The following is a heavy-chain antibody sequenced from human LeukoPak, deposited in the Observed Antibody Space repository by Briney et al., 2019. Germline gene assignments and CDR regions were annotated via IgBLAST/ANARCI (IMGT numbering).Heavy chain of an antibody. Sequence: SETLSLTCAVYGGSFSGYYWSWIRQPPGKGLEWIGEINHSGSTNYNPSLKSRVTISVDTSKNQFSLKLSSVTAADTAVYYCARGRRAYYDILTGYYSHYYYYGMDVWGQGTTVTVSS. V-gene: IGHV4-34*01. CDR1: GGSFSGYY. CDR2: INHSGST. J-gene: IGHJ6*02. D-gene: IGHD3-9*01. CDR3: ARGRRAYYDILTGYYSHYYYYGMDV.